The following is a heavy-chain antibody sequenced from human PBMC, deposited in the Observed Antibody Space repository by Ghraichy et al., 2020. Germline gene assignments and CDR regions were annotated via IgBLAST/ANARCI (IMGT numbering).Heavy chain of an antibody. CDR2: IYYNGST. J-gene: IGHJ6*02. V-gene: IGHV4-59*01. Sequence: SETLSLTCTVSGGSISGFFWSWLRQPPWKELEWIGYIYYNGSTNYNPSLKSRVTISVDTSKDQFSLNLRSVTGADTAVYYCARFASVGGRGYGIDVWGQGTTVTVSS. D-gene: IGHD6-19*01. CDR3: ARFASVGGRGYGIDV. CDR1: GGSISGFF.